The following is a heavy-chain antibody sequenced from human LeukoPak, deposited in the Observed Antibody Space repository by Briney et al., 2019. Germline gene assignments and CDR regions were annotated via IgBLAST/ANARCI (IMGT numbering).Heavy chain of an antibody. CDR2: TYYKSGWHN. CDR1: GVSVSSNGTS. CDR3: ARGTMIVEP. V-gene: IGHV6-1*01. D-gene: IGHD3-22*01. Sequence: SQALSLTCAISGVSVSSNGTSWNWLRQSPSRGLEWLARTYYKSGWHNDYTESLKSRIIINADTHKNQFSLQLNSVTPEDTAVYYCARGTMIVEPWGQGTLVTVSS. J-gene: IGHJ5*02.